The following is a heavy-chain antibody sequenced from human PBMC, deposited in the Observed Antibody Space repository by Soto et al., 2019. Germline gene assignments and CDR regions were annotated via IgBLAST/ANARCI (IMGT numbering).Heavy chain of an antibody. CDR1: GFTFDDYT. J-gene: IGHJ4*02. CDR2: ISWDGGST. V-gene: IGHV3-43*01. D-gene: IGHD4-17*01. Sequence: EVQLVESGGVVVQPGGSLRLSCAASGFTFDDYTMHWVRQAPGKGLEWVSLISWDGGSTYYADSVKGRFTISRDNSKNSLYLQMNSLRTEDTALYYCAKGPYGDFLPFDYWGQGTLVTVSS. CDR3: AKGPYGDFLPFDY.